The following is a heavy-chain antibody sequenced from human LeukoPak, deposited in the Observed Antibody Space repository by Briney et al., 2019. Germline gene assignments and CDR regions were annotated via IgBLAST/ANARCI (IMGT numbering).Heavy chain of an antibody. V-gene: IGHV1-18*01. Sequence: ASVKVSCKASGYTFSSYGFSWVRQAPGQGLEWMGWINAYNGNTNYAQNLQGRVTMTTDTSTSTAYMELRSLGSDDTAVYYCATGSPGRQPHFFDYWGQGTLVTVSS. CDR3: ATGSPGRQPHFFDY. J-gene: IGHJ4*02. D-gene: IGHD3-10*01. CDR1: GYTFSSYG. CDR2: INAYNGNT.